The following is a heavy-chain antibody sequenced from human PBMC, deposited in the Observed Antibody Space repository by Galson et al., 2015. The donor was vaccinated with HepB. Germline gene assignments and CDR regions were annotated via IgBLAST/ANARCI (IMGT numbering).Heavy chain of an antibody. D-gene: IGHD6-13*01. CDR3: VKDFRTSNWYFDY. CDR2: ISSSGNNT. V-gene: IGHV3-64D*06. Sequence: SLRLSCAGSGFTFSSHAIHWVRQAPGKGLEYVSAISSSGNNTYYADFVKDRFTLSRDNSKNTVYLQVSSLTADDTAVYYCVKDFRTSNWYFDYWGQGTLVTVSS. J-gene: IGHJ4*02. CDR1: GFTFSSHA.